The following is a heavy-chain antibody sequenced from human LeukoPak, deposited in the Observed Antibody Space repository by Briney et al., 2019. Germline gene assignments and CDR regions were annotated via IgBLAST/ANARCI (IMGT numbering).Heavy chain of an antibody. CDR1: GGSISSSSYY. J-gene: IGHJ3*02. D-gene: IGHD2-2*01. CDR3: AGGRCSSTSCADAFDI. Sequence: SQTLSLTCTVSGGSISSSSYYWGWIRQPPGKGLEWIGRIYYSGSTYYNPSLKSRVTISVDTSKNQFSLKLSSVTAADTAVYYCAGGRCSSTSCADAFDIWGQGTMVTVSS. CDR2: IYYSGST. V-gene: IGHV4-39*01.